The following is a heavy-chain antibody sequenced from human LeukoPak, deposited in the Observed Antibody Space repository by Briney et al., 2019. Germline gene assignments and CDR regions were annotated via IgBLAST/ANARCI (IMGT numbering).Heavy chain of an antibody. Sequence: ASVKVSCKASGGTFSSYAISWVRQAPGQGLEWMGWIRPNSGGTNYTQKFQGRVTMTRDTSISTAYMDLSGLTSDDTAVYYCARESSIPAAGTVGNWFDPWGQGTLVTVSS. D-gene: IGHD6-13*01. CDR2: IRPNSGGT. CDR3: ARESSIPAAGTVGNWFDP. V-gene: IGHV1-2*02. J-gene: IGHJ5*02. CDR1: GGTFSSYA.